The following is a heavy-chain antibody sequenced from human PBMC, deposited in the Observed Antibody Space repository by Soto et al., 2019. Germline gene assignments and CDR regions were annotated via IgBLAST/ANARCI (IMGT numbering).Heavy chain of an antibody. J-gene: IGHJ4*02. CDR1: GFTFSIYG. CDR2: IWDDGSNK. V-gene: IGHV3-33*06. Sequence: PGGSLRLSCXASGFTFSIYGMHWVRQAQGKGLEWVGVIWDDGSNKYYADSVKGRFTISRDNSKTTLYLQMNSLRVEHTAVYYCAKGHVDTSYGYFCYFDYWGQGTLVTVSS. D-gene: IGHD5-18*01. CDR3: AKGHVDTSYGYFCYFDY.